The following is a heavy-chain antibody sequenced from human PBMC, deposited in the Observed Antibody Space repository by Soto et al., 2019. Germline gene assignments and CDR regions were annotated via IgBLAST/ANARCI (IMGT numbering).Heavy chain of an antibody. Sequence: QVQLVESGGGVVQPGGSLRLSCAASGFTFSNYAMHWVRQAPGKGLEWVADITKNGRNKDYADPVKGRLAISRDNSKNTLELQMNSLRVEDTAMYYCGRCNGDDCHSPFDYWGQGTLVTVSS. D-gene: IGHD2-8*01. CDR3: GRCNGDDCHSPFDY. CDR1: GFTFSNYA. CDR2: ITKNGRNK. V-gene: IGHV3-30*03. J-gene: IGHJ4*02.